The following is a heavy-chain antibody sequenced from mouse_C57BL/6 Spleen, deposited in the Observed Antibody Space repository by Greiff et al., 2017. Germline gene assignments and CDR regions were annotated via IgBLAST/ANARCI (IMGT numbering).Heavy chain of an antibody. CDR3: ARGVDY. CDR1: GYTFTSYW. V-gene: IGHV1-69*01. J-gene: IGHJ4*01. Sequence: VQLQQPGAELVMPGASVKLSCKASGYTFTSYWMHWVKQRPGQGLEWIGEIDPSDSYTNYNQKFKGKSTLTVDKSSSTAYMQLSSLTSEASAVYYCARGVDYWGQGTSVTVSS. CDR2: IDPSDSYT.